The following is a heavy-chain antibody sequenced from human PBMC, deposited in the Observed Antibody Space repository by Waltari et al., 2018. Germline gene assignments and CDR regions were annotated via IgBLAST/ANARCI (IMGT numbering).Heavy chain of an antibody. CDR1: GFTFRSYA. D-gene: IGHD3-10*01. V-gene: IGHV3-23*01. Sequence: EVQLLEAGGGLVQPGGSLRLSCAASGFTFRSYAMSWVRQAPGKGLEWVSAISGSGGTTYYADSVKGRFTISRDNSKNTLYLQINSLRAEDTAVYYCAKDYTSGSGTSYYYGMDVWGQGTTVTVSS. J-gene: IGHJ6*02. CDR2: ISGSGGTT. CDR3: AKDYTSGSGTSYYYGMDV.